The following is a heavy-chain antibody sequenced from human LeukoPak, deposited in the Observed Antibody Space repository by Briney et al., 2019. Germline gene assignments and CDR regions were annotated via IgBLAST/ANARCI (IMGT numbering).Heavy chain of an antibody. CDR3: ARVFARGGEISGSYYYY. CDR2: IIPIFGTA. Sequence: SVKVSCKASGGTFSSYAINWVRQAPGQGLERMGGIIPIFGTANYAQKFQGRVTITTDESTSTAYMELSSLRSEDTAVYYCARVFARGGEISGSYYYYWGQGTLVTVSS. V-gene: IGHV1-69*05. CDR1: GGTFSSYA. D-gene: IGHD1-26*01. J-gene: IGHJ4*02.